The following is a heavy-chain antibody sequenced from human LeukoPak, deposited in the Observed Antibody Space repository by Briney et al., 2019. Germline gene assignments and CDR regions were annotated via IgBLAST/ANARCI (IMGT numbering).Heavy chain of an antibody. D-gene: IGHD6-6*01. CDR1: GGSISSDGYY. V-gene: IGHV4-31*03. Sequence: PSETLSLTCTVSGGSISSDGYYWSWIRQHPGKGLEWIGAIYYTGSTYYNPSLKSRATISVDTSKNHFSLKLTSVTAADTAVYYCARVDSSSRWYFDLWGRGTLVTVSS. CDR3: ARVDSSSRWYFDL. J-gene: IGHJ2*01. CDR2: IYYTGST.